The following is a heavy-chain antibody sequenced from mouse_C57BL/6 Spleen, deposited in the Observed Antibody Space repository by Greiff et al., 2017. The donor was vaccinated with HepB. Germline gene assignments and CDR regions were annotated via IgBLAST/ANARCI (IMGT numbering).Heavy chain of an antibody. J-gene: IGHJ1*03. D-gene: IGHD2-2*01. CDR1: GYTFTSYW. CDR2: IDPSDSYT. Sequence: VQLQQPGAELVMPGASVKLSCKASGYTFTSYWMHWVKQRPGQGLEWIGEIDPSDSYTNYNQKFKGKSTLTVDKSSSTAYMQLSSLTSEDSAVYYCARWLQYWYFDVWGTGTTVTVSS. V-gene: IGHV1-69*01. CDR3: ARWLQYWYFDV.